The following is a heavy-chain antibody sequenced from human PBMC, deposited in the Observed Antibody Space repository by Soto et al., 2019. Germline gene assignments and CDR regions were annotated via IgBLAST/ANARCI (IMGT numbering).Heavy chain of an antibody. D-gene: IGHD2-2*01. V-gene: IGHV4-59*01. CDR1: GGSISGYY. CDR3: TRHAIIPKLQYGMDV. CDR2: IFYRGNT. Sequence: QVQLQESGPGLVKPSETLSLICTVSGGSISGYYWSWIRQTPGEGLEWIGYIFYRGNTLYNPSLQSRVTLSVDTSKNQFSLRLTSVTAADTAVYYCTRHAIIPKLQYGMDVWGQGATVTVSS. J-gene: IGHJ6*02.